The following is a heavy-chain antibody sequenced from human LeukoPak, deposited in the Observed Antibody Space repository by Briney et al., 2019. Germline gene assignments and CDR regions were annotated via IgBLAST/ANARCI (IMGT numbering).Heavy chain of an antibody. CDR3: ARENRDGYNPYNWFDP. CDR1: GFIFGSYW. V-gene: IGHV3-7*01. D-gene: IGHD5-24*01. Sequence: PGGPLRLSCAASGFIFGSYWMSWVRQAPGKGLEWVANIKQEGSEKFYVDSVKGRFTISRDNAKNSLYLQMNSLRAEDTGIYYCARENRDGYNPYNWFDPWGQGTLVTVSS. CDR2: IKQEGSEK. J-gene: IGHJ5*02.